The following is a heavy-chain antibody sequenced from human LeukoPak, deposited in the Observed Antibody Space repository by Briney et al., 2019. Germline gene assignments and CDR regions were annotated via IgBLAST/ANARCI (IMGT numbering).Heavy chain of an antibody. Sequence: EASVKVSCKASGYTFTSYGISWVRQAPGQRLEWMGWISAYNGNTNYAQKLQGRVTMTTDTSTSTAYMELRSLRSDDTAVYYCARERDSSSWYHDAFDIWGQGTMVTVSS. CDR3: ARERDSSSWYHDAFDI. V-gene: IGHV1-18*01. D-gene: IGHD6-13*01. J-gene: IGHJ3*02. CDR2: ISAYNGNT. CDR1: GYTFTSYG.